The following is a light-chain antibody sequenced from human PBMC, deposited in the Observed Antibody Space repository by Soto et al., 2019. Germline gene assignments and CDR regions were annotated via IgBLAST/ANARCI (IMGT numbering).Light chain of an antibody. J-gene: IGLJ1*01. Sequence: QSALTQPASVSGSPGQSITISCTGTSSDVGGYNYVSWYQQHPGKAPKLMIYEVSNWPSGVSGRFSGSKSGNTASLTISGLQAEDEADYYCSSYASSSTGGFGTGTKLTVL. CDR2: EVS. V-gene: IGLV2-14*01. CDR1: SSDVGGYNY. CDR3: SSYASSSTGG.